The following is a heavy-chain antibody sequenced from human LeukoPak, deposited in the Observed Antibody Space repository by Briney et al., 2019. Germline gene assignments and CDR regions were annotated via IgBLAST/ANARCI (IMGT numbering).Heavy chain of an antibody. Sequence: GGSLRLSCAASGFTFYDYGMTWVRQAPGKGLEWVSTISGSGLSTYYADFVKGRFTISRDNSKNTLYLQMNSLRAEDTAVYYCARASGATTEFDYWGQGTLVTVSS. CDR2: ISGSGLST. CDR1: GFTFYDYG. D-gene: IGHD1-26*01. CDR3: ARASGATTEFDY. V-gene: IGHV3-23*01. J-gene: IGHJ4*02.